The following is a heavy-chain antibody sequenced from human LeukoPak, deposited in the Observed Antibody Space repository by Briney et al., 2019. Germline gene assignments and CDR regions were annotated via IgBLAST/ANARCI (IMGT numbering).Heavy chain of an antibody. CDR1: GFTFSRSW. J-gene: IGHJ3*01. CDR2: IKEDGREK. Sequence: GGALRLSCAASGFTFSRSWMRWVRQAPGKGLEWVANIKEDGREKKYVDSVKGRFTVSRDNARNSLYLQMNSLRVEDTAVYYCVGGGAFDFWGQGTMVIVSS. CDR3: VGGGAFDF. V-gene: IGHV3-7*01. D-gene: IGHD3-16*01.